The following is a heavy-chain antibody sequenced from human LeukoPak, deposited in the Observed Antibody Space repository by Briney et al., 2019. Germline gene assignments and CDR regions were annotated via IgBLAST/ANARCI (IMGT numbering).Heavy chain of an antibody. CDR3: ARDSSGYYLYYFDY. CDR2: ISGSGGST. Sequence: GGSLRLSCAASGFTFSSYAMSWVRQAPGKGLEWVSAISGSGGSTYYADSVKGRFTISRDNSKNTLYLQMNSLRAEDTAVYYCARDSSGYYLYYFDYWGQGTLVTVSS. J-gene: IGHJ4*02. V-gene: IGHV3-23*01. CDR1: GFTFSSYA. D-gene: IGHD3-22*01.